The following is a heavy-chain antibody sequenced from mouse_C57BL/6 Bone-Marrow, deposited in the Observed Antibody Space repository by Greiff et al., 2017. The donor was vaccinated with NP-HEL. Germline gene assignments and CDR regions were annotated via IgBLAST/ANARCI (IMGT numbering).Heavy chain of an antibody. V-gene: IGHV1-66*01. CDR2: IYPGSGNT. Sequence: QVQLQQSGPELVKPGASVKISCKASGYSFTSYYIHWVKQRPGQGLEWIGWIYPGSGNTKYNEKFKDKATLTADTSSSTAYMQLSSLTSEDSAVYYCARSHTTVVPYFDYWGQGTTLTVSS. CDR3: ARSHTTVVPYFDY. CDR1: GYSFTSYY. D-gene: IGHD1-1*01. J-gene: IGHJ2*01.